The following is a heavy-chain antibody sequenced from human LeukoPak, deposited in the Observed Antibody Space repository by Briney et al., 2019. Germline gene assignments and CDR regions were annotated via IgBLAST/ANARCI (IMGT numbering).Heavy chain of an antibody. CDR3: AKKDDYVWGSYRSEYFQH. V-gene: IGHV3-23*01. J-gene: IGHJ1*01. CDR2: ISGSGGST. CDR1: GFTFSSYA. D-gene: IGHD3-16*02. Sequence: GGSLRLSCAASGFTFSSYAMSWVRQAPGKGLEWVSAISGSGGSTYYAGSVRGRFTISRDNSRNTLYLQMNSLRAEDTAVYYCAKKDDYVWGSYRSEYFQHWGQGTLVTVSS.